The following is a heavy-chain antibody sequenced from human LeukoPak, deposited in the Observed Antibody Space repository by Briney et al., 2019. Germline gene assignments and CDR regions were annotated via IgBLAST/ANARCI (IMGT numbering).Heavy chain of an antibody. CDR2: ISSNGGST. CDR1: GFTFSSYA. D-gene: IGHD6-13*01. J-gene: IGHJ5*02. V-gene: IGHV3-64*01. Sequence: GGSLRLSCVASGFTFSSYAMHWVRQAPGKGLEYVSAISSNGGSTYYANSVKGRFTISRDNSKNTLYLQMGSLRAEDMAVYYCARIYSSSYDPWGQGTLVTVSS. CDR3: ARIYSSSYDP.